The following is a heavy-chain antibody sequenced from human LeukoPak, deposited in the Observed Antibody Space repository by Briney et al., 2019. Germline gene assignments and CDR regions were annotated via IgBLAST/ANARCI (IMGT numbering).Heavy chain of an antibody. CDR2: ITGSGGST. CDR3: AKDIAPLDY. CDR1: GFTFSRYA. Sequence: GGSLRPSCGASGFTFSRYAMSWVRQAPGKGLQWVSSITGSGGSTYYADSVKGRFTISRDNSKNTLYLQLNDLRVEDTGVYYCAKDIAPLDYWGQGTLVTVSS. D-gene: IGHD3-16*02. V-gene: IGHV3-23*01. J-gene: IGHJ4*02.